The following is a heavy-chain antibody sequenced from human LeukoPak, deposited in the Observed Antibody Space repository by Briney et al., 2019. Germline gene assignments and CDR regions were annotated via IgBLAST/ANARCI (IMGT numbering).Heavy chain of an antibody. Sequence: GTSVKVSCKTSGFTFSSSTVQWVRQARGQRLECLGWIGLGSGDTKYAQRVQERLTLTRDMSTNTAYMELSSLRSEDTAVYYCVAERYSDGCCWFDPWGQGTLVTVSS. V-gene: IGHV1-58*01. CDR3: VAERYSDGCCWFDP. CDR2: IGLGSGDT. D-gene: IGHD6-25*01. CDR1: GFTFSSST. J-gene: IGHJ5*02.